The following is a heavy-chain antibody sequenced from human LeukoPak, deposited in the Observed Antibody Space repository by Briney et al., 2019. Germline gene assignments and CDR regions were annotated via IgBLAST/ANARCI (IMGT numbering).Heavy chain of an antibody. J-gene: IGHJ4*02. CDR1: GFTFSSYG. CDR2: IWSDGSYK. CDR3: ARDFSLQLFDY. D-gene: IGHD5-24*01. Sequence: GGSLRLSCAASGFTFSSYGFHWVRQAPGKGLEWVAVIWSDGSYKYYADSVKGRFTISRDGSKNTLYLQMNSLRAEDTAVYYCARDFSLQLFDYWGQETLVTVSS. V-gene: IGHV3-33*01.